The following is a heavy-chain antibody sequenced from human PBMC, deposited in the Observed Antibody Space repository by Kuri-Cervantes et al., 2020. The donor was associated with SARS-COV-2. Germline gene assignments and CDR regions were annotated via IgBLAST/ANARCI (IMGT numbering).Heavy chain of an antibody. CDR2: ISRTSTYK. CDR1: GFTFSNFW. D-gene: IGHD3-9*01. CDR3: ARGGSGDSRPSHYDIPDFYYTLDV. J-gene: IGHJ6*02. Sequence: GESLRLSCAASGFTFSNFWMTWVRQTPGKGLEWVSSISRTSTYKHYADSVKGRFSMSRDNAKNSLYLQLESLRVEDTAIYYCARGGSGDSRPSHYDIPDFYYTLDVWGQGTTVTVSS. V-gene: IGHV3-21*06.